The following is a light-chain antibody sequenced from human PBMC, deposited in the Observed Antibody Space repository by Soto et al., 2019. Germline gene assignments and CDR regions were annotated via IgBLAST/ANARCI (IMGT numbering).Light chain of an antibody. V-gene: IGKV3-11*01. J-gene: IGKJ4*01. Sequence: EIVLTQSPATLSLSPGEGATLSCRASQTINNYLAWYQQRPGQAPRLLIYDASNRATGIPARFSGSGSGTDFTLTISSLEPEDFAVYFCQQRKSWPLSFGGGTKVEIK. CDR1: QTINNY. CDR2: DAS. CDR3: QQRKSWPLS.